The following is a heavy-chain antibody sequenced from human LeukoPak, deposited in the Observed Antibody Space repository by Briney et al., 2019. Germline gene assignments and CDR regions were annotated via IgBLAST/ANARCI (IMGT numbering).Heavy chain of an antibody. D-gene: IGHD2-15*01. CDR3: ARGERSSCRGDSCYYFDY. J-gene: IGHJ4*02. Sequence: ASVKVSCKASGYTFTSYGISWVRQAPGQGLEWMAWISGYNGNTNCAQKFQGRVTMTTDTSTSTAYMEVRSLRSDDTAVYYCARGERSSCRGDSCYYFDYWGQGTLVTVSP. CDR2: ISGYNGNT. CDR1: GYTFTSYG. V-gene: IGHV1-18*01.